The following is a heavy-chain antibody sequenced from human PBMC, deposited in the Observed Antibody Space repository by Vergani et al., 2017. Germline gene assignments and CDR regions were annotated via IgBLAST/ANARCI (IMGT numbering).Heavy chain of an antibody. J-gene: IGHJ6*03. Sequence: QVQLQESGPGLVKPSETLSLTCTVSGGSISSYYWSWIRQPPGKGLEWIGYIHYSGSTNYNPSLKSRVTISVDTSKNQFSLKMSSVTAADTAVYYCARVGNRYNCNPTSYYYYMDVWGKGTTVTVSS. CDR2: IHYSGST. D-gene: IGHD1-20*01. CDR1: GGSISSYY. CDR3: ARVGNRYNCNPTSYYYYMDV. V-gene: IGHV4-59*01.